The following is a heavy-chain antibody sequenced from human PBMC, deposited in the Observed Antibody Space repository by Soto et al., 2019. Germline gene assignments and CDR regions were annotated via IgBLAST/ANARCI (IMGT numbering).Heavy chain of an antibody. CDR2: ISTDNGNT. CDR1: GYPFTTYA. Sequence: QVQLVQSGAEVKKPGASVKVSCKASGYPFTTYAIHWVRQAPGQRLAWMGWISTDNGNTKYSQKFQGRLTITRDTSATTAYMELSSLRSEDTAVYYCARDRIGEAGLPLDYWGQGTLVTVSS. D-gene: IGHD3-3*01. V-gene: IGHV1-3*04. CDR3: ARDRIGEAGLPLDY. J-gene: IGHJ4*02.